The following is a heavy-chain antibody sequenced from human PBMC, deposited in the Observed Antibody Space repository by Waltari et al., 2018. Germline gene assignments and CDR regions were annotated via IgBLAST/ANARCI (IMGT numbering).Heavy chain of an antibody. D-gene: IGHD6-19*01. J-gene: IGHJ4*02. Sequence: QVQLVQSGAEVKKPGASVKVSCKGSGYTFMNFDITWVRQATGQGLEWRGWRKPNKGHNGYAPNFQGRVIMTRDTSISTAYMELNSLTYEDTAMYYCSIGSGGAFDHWGQGTLVTVSS. CDR3: SIGSGGAFDH. CDR1: GYTFMNFD. CDR2: RKPNKGHN. V-gene: IGHV1-8*02.